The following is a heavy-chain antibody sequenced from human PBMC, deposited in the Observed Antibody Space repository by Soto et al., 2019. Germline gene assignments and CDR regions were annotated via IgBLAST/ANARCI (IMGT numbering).Heavy chain of an antibody. CDR3: ARDKDWAFDY. D-gene: IGHD3-9*01. Sequence: EVRLVESGGGLVQPGGSLRLSCVASGFTFSSYSMVWVRQAPGKGLEWISYIFVTSTTIYYADSVKGRFTVSRDNTQNSLFLLMNSLRAEDTAIYYCARDKDWAFDYWGQGTLVTVPS. CDR2: IFVTSTTI. CDR1: GFTFSSYS. J-gene: IGHJ4*02. V-gene: IGHV3-48*04.